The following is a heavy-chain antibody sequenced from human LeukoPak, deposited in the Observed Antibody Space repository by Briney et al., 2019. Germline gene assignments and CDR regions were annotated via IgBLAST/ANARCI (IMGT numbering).Heavy chain of an antibody. Sequence: SETLSLTCTVSGGSISSGGYYWSWIRQHPGKGLEWIGYIYYSGSTYYNPSLKSRVTISVDTSKNQFSLKLSSVTAADTAVYYRARDMWSTGMDVWGQGTTVTVSS. V-gene: IGHV4-31*03. CDR3: ARDMWSTGMDV. CDR1: GGSISSGGYY. D-gene: IGHD5/OR15-5a*01. CDR2: IYYSGST. J-gene: IGHJ6*02.